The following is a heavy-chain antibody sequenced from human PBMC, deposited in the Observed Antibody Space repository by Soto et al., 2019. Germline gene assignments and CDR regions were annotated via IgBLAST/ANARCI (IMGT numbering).Heavy chain of an antibody. CDR1: GGSFSGYY. V-gene: IGHV4-34*01. CDR3: ARGHRGYDILTGYYYYYGMDV. D-gene: IGHD3-9*01. Sequence: SETLSLTCAVYGGSFSGYYWSWIRQPPGKGLEWSGEINHSGSTNYNPSLKSRVTISVDTSKNQFSLKLSSVTAADPAVYYCARGHRGYDILTGYYYYYGMDVWGQGTTVTVSS. CDR2: INHSGST. J-gene: IGHJ6*02.